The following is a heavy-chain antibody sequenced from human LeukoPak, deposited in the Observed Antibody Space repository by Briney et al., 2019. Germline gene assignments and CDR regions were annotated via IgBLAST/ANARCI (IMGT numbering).Heavy chain of an antibody. CDR3: AKAPVTTCSGAYCYPFDY. V-gene: IGHV3-23*01. Sequence: PGGSLRLPCAASGFTLSSYAMSWVRQGPGKGLEWVSAISVSGNTYHADSVKGRFTISRDSYKNTLYLQMNSLRAEDAAVYYCAKAPVTTCSGAYCYPFDYWGQGTLVTVSS. CDR1: GFTLSSYA. D-gene: IGHD2-15*01. J-gene: IGHJ4*02. CDR2: ISVSGNT.